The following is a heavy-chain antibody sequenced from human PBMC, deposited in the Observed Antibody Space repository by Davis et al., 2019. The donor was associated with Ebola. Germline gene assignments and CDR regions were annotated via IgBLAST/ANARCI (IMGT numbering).Heavy chain of an antibody. D-gene: IGHD1-26*01. J-gene: IGHJ4*02. CDR2: VSFDGILK. Sequence: PGGSLGLSCAASGFTLRNHGMHWVRQAPGKGLEWVAVVSFDGILKHYADTVKGRFTISRDNSDNTLYLQMTSLRTEDTALYYCAKETGVSGSTYESFFDFWGQGTLVTVSS. V-gene: IGHV3-30*18. CDR3: AKETGVSGSTYESFFDF. CDR1: GFTLRNHG.